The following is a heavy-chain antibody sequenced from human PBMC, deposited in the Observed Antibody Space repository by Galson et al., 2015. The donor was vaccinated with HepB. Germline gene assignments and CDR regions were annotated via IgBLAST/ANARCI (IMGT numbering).Heavy chain of an antibody. J-gene: IGHJ6*02. CDR1: GDSVSSNSAA. CDR3: ARGRWELLLVDYYYYGMDV. Sequence: CAISGDSVSSNSAAWNWIRQSPSRGLEWLGRTYYRSKWYNDCAVSVQSRIIINPDTSKNQFSLQLNSVTPEDTAVYYCARGRWELLLVDYYYYGMDVWGQGTTVTVSS. CDR2: TYYRSKWYN. D-gene: IGHD1-26*01. V-gene: IGHV6-1*01.